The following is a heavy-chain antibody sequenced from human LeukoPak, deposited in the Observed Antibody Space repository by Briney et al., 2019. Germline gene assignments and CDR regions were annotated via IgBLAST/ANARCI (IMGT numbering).Heavy chain of an antibody. CDR2: ISDSGGDT. J-gene: IGHJ4*01. Sequence: GGSLRLSCAASGFTFSSYIMSWVRQAPGKGLEWVSGISDSGGDTYYADSVKGRFTISRDNSKNTLYLQMNSLRAEDTAVYHCAKDQPSGDYWGHRAPVTVSS. CDR3: AKDQPSGDY. D-gene: IGHD6-19*01. V-gene: IGHV3-23*01. CDR1: GFTFSSYI.